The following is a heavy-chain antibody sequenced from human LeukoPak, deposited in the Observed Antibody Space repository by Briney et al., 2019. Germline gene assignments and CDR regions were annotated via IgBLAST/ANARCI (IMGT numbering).Heavy chain of an antibody. V-gene: IGHV4-39*07. Sequence: SETLSLTCTVSGGSIRGSSYYWVWIRQPPGTEPEYIGSIYYSGTTYYNPSLESRVTISLDMSKNQFSLRLTSVTAADTAVYYCARDPWLGVGANSAFDMWGQGTRVTVSS. CDR3: ARDPWLGVGANSAFDM. CDR2: IYYSGTT. J-gene: IGHJ3*02. CDR1: GGSIRGSSYY. D-gene: IGHD1-26*01.